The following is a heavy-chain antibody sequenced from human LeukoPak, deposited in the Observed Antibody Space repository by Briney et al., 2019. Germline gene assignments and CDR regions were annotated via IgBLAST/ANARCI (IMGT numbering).Heavy chain of an antibody. CDR1: GFTFSSHW. CDR2: IKKDVGEK. CDR3: ARDYGGNFDS. Sequence: QTGGSLRLSCAASGFTFSSHWMTWIRQAPGKGLEWVASIKKDVGEKFYVDSVKGRFTISRDNAKNSVDLQMSSLSGDDTAVYYCARDYGGNFDSWGQGTLVTVSS. J-gene: IGHJ4*02. V-gene: IGHV3-7*01. D-gene: IGHD4-23*01.